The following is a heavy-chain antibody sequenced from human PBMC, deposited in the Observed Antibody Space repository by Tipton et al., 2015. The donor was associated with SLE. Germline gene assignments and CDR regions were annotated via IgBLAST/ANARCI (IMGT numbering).Heavy chain of an antibody. CDR3: ARGTPFMEWERNWFDP. D-gene: IGHD1-26*01. CDR2: IYYSGST. CDR1: GGSISSSSYY. J-gene: IGHJ5*02. V-gene: IGHV4-39*07. Sequence: TLSLTCTVSGGSISSSSYYWGWIRQPPGKGLEWIGSIYYSGSTYYNPSLKSRVTISVDTSKNQFSLTLSSVTAADTAVYYCARGTPFMEWERNWFDPWGQGTLVTVSS.